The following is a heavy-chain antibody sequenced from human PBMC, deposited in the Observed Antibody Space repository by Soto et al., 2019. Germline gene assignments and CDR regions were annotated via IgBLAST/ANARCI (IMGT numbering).Heavy chain of an antibody. Sequence: EVQLLESGGGLVQPGGSLRLSCAASGFTFSSYPMTWVRQAPGKGLEWVSAISGSGGSTYYADSVKGRFTISRDNSKNTLYLQMNSLRAEDTAVYYCAKGKGVTSGWLDWFDPWGQGTLVTVSS. J-gene: IGHJ5*02. D-gene: IGHD6-19*01. V-gene: IGHV3-23*01. CDR2: ISGSGGST. CDR1: GFTFSSYP. CDR3: AKGKGVTSGWLDWFDP.